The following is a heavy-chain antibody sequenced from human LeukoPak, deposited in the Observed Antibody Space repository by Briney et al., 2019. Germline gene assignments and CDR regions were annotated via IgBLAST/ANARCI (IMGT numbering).Heavy chain of an antibody. D-gene: IGHD3-3*01. J-gene: IGHJ4*02. V-gene: IGHV3-9*01. Sequence: GGSLRLSCEASGFSFDDYAMHWVRQAPGKGLEWVSGISWNSGNIGYADSVKGRFTISRDNAKNSLYLQMNSLRAEDTALYYCAKGGRSSIFEGDFDYWGQGTLVTVSS. CDR1: GFSFDDYA. CDR3: AKGGRSSIFEGDFDY. CDR2: ISWNSGNI.